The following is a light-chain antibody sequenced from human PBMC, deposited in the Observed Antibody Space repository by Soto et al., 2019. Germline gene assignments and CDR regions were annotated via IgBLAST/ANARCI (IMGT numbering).Light chain of an antibody. J-gene: IGKJ3*01. CDR1: QSVSSY. CDR2: DAS. V-gene: IGKV3-11*01. Sequence: EIVLTQSPATLSLSPGERATLSCRASQSVSSYLAWYQQKPGQAPRLLIYDASNRATGIPARFSGSGSGTDFTLTISSLEPEDSAVHYCQQRSNWPVTFGPGTKVDIK. CDR3: QQRSNWPVT.